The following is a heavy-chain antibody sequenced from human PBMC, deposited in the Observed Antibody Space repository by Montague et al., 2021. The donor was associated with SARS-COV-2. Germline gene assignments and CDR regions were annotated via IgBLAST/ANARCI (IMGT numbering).Heavy chain of an antibody. CDR1: GGSISSSSYY. D-gene: IGHD1-20*01. J-gene: IGHJ6*02. CDR2: IYYSGST. V-gene: IGHV4-39*07. Sequence: SETLSLTCTVSGGSISSSSYYWGWIRQPPGKGLEWIGSIYYSGSTYYNPSLKSRVTISADTSKNQFSLKLSSVTAADTAVYYCARDQGYNWNYYYYYGMDVWGQGTTVTVSS. CDR3: ARDQGYNWNYYYYYGMDV.